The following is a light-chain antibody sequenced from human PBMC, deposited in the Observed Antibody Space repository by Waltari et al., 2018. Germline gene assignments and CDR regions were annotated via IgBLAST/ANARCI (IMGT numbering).Light chain of an antibody. Sequence: DIVMTQSPDSLAVSLGERATVNCQSSQNILYNSNNRNYLAWYQQKPGQPPKLLIYWASTRESGVPDRFSGSGSGTDFTLTISSLQAEDVAVYFCQQYYSTPFTFGQGTKLEIK. CDR3: QQYYSTPFT. V-gene: IGKV4-1*01. CDR1: QNILYNSNNRNY. CDR2: WAS. J-gene: IGKJ2*01.